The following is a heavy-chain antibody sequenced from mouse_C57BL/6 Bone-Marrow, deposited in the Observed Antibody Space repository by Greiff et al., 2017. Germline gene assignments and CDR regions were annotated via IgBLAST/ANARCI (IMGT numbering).Heavy chain of an antibody. V-gene: IGHV1-55*01. CDR1: GYTFTSYW. CDR3: ARGGSIYYDYEGLDYYAMDY. D-gene: IGHD2-4*01. J-gene: IGHJ4*01. CDR2: IYPGSGST. Sequence: VQLQQPGAELVKPGASVKMSCKASGYTFTSYWITWVKQRPGQGLEWIGDIYPGSGSTNYNEKFKSKATLTVDTSSSTAYMQISSLTSEDSAVYDSARGGSIYYDYEGLDYYAMDYWGQRTSVTVSS.